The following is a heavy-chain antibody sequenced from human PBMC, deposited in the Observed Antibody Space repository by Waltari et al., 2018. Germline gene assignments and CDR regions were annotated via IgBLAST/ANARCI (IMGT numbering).Heavy chain of an antibody. CDR1: GYTFANYW. CDR2: LSPSDFNT. D-gene: IGHD1-26*01. J-gene: IGHJ4*01. V-gene: IGHV5-51*01. CDR3: ARRRAVTGAPFDS. Sequence: EVQLMQSGAELKKPGESLKISCKVSGYTFANYWIGWVRQLPGKGLEWLGILSPSDFNTRYSPSFEGQVTISVDKSINTAYLHWASLEASDTAIYYCARRRAVTGAPFDSWGQGTLVTVSS.